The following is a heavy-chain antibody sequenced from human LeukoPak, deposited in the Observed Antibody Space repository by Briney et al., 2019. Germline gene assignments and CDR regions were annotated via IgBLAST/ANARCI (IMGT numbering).Heavy chain of an antibody. D-gene: IGHD3-9*01. V-gene: IGHV1-69*04. CDR1: GGTFSSYA. CDR2: IIPILGIA. CDR3: ARALRKYYDILTSPYGMDV. Sequence: SVKVSCKASGGTFSSYAISWVRQAPGQGLEWMGRIIPILGIANYAQKFQGRVTITADKSTSTAYMELSSLRSEDTAVYYCARALRKYYDILTSPYGMDVWGQGTTVTVSS. J-gene: IGHJ6*02.